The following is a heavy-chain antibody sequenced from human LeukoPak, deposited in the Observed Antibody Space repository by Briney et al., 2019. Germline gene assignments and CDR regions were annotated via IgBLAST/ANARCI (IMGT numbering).Heavy chain of an antibody. CDR3: ARTYYYDSSGYYSYFDY. V-gene: IGHV1-2*02. J-gene: IGHJ4*02. D-gene: IGHD3-22*01. CDR2: INPNSGGT. Sequence: ASVKVSCKASGYTFTGYYMHWVRQAPGQGLEWMGWINPNSGGTNYAQKLQGRVTMTTDTSTSTAYMELRSLRSDDTAVYYCARTYYYDSSGYYSYFDYWGQGTLVTVSS. CDR1: GYTFTGYY.